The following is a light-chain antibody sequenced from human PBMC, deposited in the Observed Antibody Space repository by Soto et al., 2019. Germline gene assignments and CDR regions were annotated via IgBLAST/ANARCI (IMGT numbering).Light chain of an antibody. CDR1: QSIANR. J-gene: IGKJ2*01. Sequence: DIQMTQSPSSLSASGGDRVTITCRASQSIANRLAWYQQKPGKTPKLLIYGASTLESGVPSRFSGSGSGTEFTLTINSLQTDDFATYYCQQYNRSYTFGQGTKVDIK. CDR3: QQYNRSYT. CDR2: GAS. V-gene: IGKV1-5*01.